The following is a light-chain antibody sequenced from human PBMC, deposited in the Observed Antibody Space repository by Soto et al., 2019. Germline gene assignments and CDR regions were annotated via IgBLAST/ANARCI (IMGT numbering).Light chain of an antibody. CDR2: LNSDGSH. CDR3: QTWGTGWEV. J-gene: IGLJ2*01. CDR1: SGHSSYA. V-gene: IGLV4-69*01. Sequence: QSVLTQSPSASASLGASVKLTCTLSSGHSSYAIAWHQQQPEKGPRYLMKLNSDGSHSKGDGIPDRFSGSSSGAERYLTISSLQSEDEADYYCQTWGTGWEVFGGGTKPTVL.